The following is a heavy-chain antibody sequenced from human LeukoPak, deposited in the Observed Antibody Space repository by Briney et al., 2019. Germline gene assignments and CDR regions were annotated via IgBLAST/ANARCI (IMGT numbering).Heavy chain of an antibody. D-gene: IGHD2-2*01. CDR2: IIPISGTA. Sequence: GASVKVSCKASGGTFSSYAISWVRQAPGQGLEWMGGIIPISGTANYAQKFQGRVTITADESTSTAYMKLSSLRSEDTAVCYCARCLGSTSCYVGMDVWGQGTTVTVSS. CDR1: GGTFSSYA. V-gene: IGHV1-69*13. J-gene: IGHJ6*02. CDR3: ARCLGSTSCYVGMDV.